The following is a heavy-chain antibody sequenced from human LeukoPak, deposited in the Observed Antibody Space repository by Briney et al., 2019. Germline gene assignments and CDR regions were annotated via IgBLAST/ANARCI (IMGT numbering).Heavy chain of an antibody. CDR2: INPNSGGT. CDR1: GYTFTDYY. Sequence: ASVTVSCKTSGYTFTDYYLHWVRQAPGQGLEWMGWINPNSGGTSSAQKFQGRVTMTRDTSITTVYMEVSWLTSDDTAIYYCARADRLHGGPYLIGPWGQGTLVTVSS. D-gene: IGHD2-21*01. J-gene: IGHJ5*02. V-gene: IGHV1-2*02. CDR3: ARADRLHGGPYLIGP.